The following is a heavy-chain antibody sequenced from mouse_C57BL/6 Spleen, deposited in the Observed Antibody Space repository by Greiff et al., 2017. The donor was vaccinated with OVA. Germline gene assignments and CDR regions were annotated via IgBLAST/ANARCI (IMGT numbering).Heavy chain of an antibody. Sequence: VQLQQSGPELVKPGASVKISCKASGYSFTGYYMNWVKQSPEKSLEWIGEINPSTGGTTYNQKFKAKATLTVDKSSSTAYMQLKSLTSEDSAVYYCARTKTNGDEGYAMDYWGQGTSVTVSS. D-gene: IGHD4-1*01. CDR2: INPSTGGT. V-gene: IGHV1-42*01. CDR1: GYSFTGYY. J-gene: IGHJ4*01. CDR3: ARTKTNGDEGYAMDY.